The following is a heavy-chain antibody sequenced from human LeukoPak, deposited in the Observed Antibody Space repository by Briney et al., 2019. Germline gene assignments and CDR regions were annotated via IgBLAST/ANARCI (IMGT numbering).Heavy chain of an antibody. CDR1: GGSFSGYY. Sequence: SETLSLTCAVYGGSFSGYYWSWIRQPPGKGLEWIGEINHSGSTNYNPSLKSRVTISVDTSKNQFSLKLGSVTAADTAVYYCARGWSKDIVVVPAAIFCGMDVWGQGTTVTVSS. CDR3: ARGWSKDIVVVPAAIFCGMDV. J-gene: IGHJ6*02. CDR2: INHSGST. D-gene: IGHD2-2*01. V-gene: IGHV4-34*01.